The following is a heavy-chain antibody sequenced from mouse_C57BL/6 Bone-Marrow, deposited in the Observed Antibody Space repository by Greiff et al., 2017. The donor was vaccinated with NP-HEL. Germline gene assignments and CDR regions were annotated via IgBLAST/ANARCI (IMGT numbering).Heavy chain of an antibody. Sequence: EVQGVESGGGLVKPGGSLKLSCAASGFTFSSYAMSWVRQTPEKRLEWVATISDGGSYTYYPDNVKGRFTISRDNAKNTLYLQMSHLKSEDTAMYYCARDRIRRAYYYAMDYWGQGTSVTVSS. CDR1: GFTFSSYA. CDR3: ARDRIRRAYYYAMDY. CDR2: ISDGGSYT. J-gene: IGHJ4*01. D-gene: IGHD2-12*01. V-gene: IGHV5-4*01.